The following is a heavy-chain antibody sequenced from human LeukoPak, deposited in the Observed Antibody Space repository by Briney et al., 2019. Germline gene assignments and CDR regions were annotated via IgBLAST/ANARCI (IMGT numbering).Heavy chain of an antibody. D-gene: IGHD3-22*01. CDR1: GFTFNNYA. CDR3: ARDQDTWLLPNDAFDI. CDR2: IKQDGSEK. J-gene: IGHJ3*02. Sequence: GGSLRLSCAASGFTFNNYAMSWVRQAPGKGLEWVANIKQDGSEKYYVDSVKGRFTISRDNAKNSLYLQMNSLRAEDTAVYYCARDQDTWLLPNDAFDIWGQGTMVTVSS. V-gene: IGHV3-7*01.